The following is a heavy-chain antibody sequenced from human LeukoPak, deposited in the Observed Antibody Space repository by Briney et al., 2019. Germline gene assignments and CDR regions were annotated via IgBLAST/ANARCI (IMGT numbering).Heavy chain of an antibody. J-gene: IGHJ4*02. V-gene: IGHV3-74*01. CDR2: INNDGSRT. CDR3: ARDDAAAGIIFDY. CDR1: GFTYSTYW. Sequence: QPGGSLRLYCAASGFTYSTYWMHWVRQVPGKGLVWVSRINNDGSRTNYADSVKGRFTISRDNAKNTVFLQMSSLRVEDTAVYYCARDDAAAGIIFDYWGQGTLVTVSS. D-gene: IGHD6-13*01.